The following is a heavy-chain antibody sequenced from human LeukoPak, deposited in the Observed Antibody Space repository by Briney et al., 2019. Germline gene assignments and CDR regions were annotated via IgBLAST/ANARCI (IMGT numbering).Heavy chain of an antibody. D-gene: IGHD2-2*01. V-gene: IGHV5-51*01. CDR1: GYSFTNYW. CDR3: ARGRYCTSTSCSHFDY. J-gene: IGHJ4*02. CDR2: IYPGDSDT. Sequence: GESLRISCKGSGYSFTNYWIAWVRQMPGRGLEWMGIIYPGDSDTRYSPSFQGQVTISGDRSISTAYLQWSSLKASDTAMYYCARGRYCTSTSCSHFDYWGQGTLVTVS.